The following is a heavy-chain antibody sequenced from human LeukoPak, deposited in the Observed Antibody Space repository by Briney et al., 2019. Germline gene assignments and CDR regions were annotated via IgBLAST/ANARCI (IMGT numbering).Heavy chain of an antibody. CDR1: GGSVSSGSYY. V-gene: IGHV4-61*01. CDR3: ARDPDSINAFDI. CDR2: IYYSGST. J-gene: IGHJ3*02. Sequence: KPSETLSLTCTVSGGSVSSGSYYWSWIRQPPGKGLEWIGYIYYSGSTNYNPSLKSRVTISVDTSKNQFSLKLSSVTAADTAVYYCARDPDSINAFDIWGQGTMVTVSS. D-gene: IGHD3-22*01.